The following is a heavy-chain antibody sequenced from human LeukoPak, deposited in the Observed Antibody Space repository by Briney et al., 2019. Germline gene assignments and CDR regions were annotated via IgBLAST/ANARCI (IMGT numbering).Heavy chain of an antibody. CDR3: AKDGGTSYGFDYFDY. D-gene: IGHD5-18*01. V-gene: IGHV3-48*04. Sequence: PGGSLRLSCAASGFTFSSYSMNWVRQAPGKGLEWVSYVSTSSSTIYYADSVKGRFTISRDNAKNSLYLQMNSLRAEDTALYYCAKDGGTSYGFDYFDYWGQGTLVTVSS. J-gene: IGHJ4*02. CDR2: VSTSSSTI. CDR1: GFTFSSYS.